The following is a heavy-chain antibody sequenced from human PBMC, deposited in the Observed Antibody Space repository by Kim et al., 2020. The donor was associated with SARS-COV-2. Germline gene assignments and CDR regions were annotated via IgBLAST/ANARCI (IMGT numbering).Heavy chain of an antibody. CDR2: ISAYNGNT. J-gene: IGHJ4*02. D-gene: IGHD1-20*01. CDR1: GYTFTSYG. CDR3: ARLRSVGITGTTDFDY. Sequence: ASVKVSCKASGYTFTSYGISWVRQAPGQGLEWMGWISAYNGNTNYAQKLQGRVTMTTDTSTSTAYMELRSLRSDDTAVYYCARLRSVGITGTTDFDYWGQGTLVTVSS. V-gene: IGHV1-18*01.